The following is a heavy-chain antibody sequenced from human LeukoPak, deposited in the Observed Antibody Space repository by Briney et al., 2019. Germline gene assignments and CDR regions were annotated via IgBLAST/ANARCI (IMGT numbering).Heavy chain of an antibody. CDR1: GFTFSSYG. V-gene: IGHV3-30*18. CDR3: AKDLTTMRTGGLMPRKYGMDV. D-gene: IGHD2/OR15-2a*01. CDR2: ISYDGSNK. J-gene: IGHJ6*02. Sequence: GGSLRLSCAASGFTFSSYGMHWVRQAPGKGLEWVAVISYDGSNKYYADSVKGRFTISRDNSKHTLYLQMNSLRAEDTAVYYCAKDLTTMRTGGLMPRKYGMDVWGQGTPVTVSS.